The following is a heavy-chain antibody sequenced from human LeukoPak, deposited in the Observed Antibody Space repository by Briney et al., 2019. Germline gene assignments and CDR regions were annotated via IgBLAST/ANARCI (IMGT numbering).Heavy chain of an antibody. V-gene: IGHV3-23*01. J-gene: IGHJ4*02. D-gene: IGHD3-3*01. Sequence: GGSLRLSCAASGFTFSSYAMSWVRQAPGKGLEWVSAISGSGGSTYYADSVKGRFTISRDNSKNTLYLQMNSLRAEDTAVYYCARVQLEGYYDFWSGYYDYWGQGTLVTVSS. CDR2: ISGSGGST. CDR3: ARVQLEGYYDFWSGYYDY. CDR1: GFTFSSYA.